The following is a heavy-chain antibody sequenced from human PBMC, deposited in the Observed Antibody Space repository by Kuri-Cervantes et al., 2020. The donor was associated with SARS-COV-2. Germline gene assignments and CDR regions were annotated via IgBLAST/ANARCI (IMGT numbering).Heavy chain of an antibody. D-gene: IGHD3-3*01. J-gene: IGHJ2*01. Sequence: LSCAVYGGSFSGYYWSWIRQPPGKGLEWIGEINHSGSTNYNPSLKSRVTISVDTSKNQFSLKLSSVTAADTAVYYCARAGRFGADWYFDLWGRGTLVTVSS. V-gene: IGHV4-34*01. CDR3: ARAGRFGADWYFDL. CDR2: INHSGST. CDR1: GGSFSGYY.